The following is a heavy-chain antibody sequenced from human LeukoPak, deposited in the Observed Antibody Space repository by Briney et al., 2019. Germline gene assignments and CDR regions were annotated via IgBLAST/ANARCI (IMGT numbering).Heavy chain of an antibody. J-gene: IGHJ4*02. CDR1: GFTFSDYY. D-gene: IGHD2-2*02. CDR2: ISSSGSTI. V-gene: IGHV3-11*01. Sequence: PGGSLRLSCAASGFTFSDYYMSWIRQAPGKGLEWVSYISSSGSTIYYADSVKGRFTISRDNAKNSLYLQMNSLRAEDTAVYCCARDFLKSRDIVVVPAAILGYWGQGTLVTVSS. CDR3: ARDFLKSRDIVVVPAAILGY.